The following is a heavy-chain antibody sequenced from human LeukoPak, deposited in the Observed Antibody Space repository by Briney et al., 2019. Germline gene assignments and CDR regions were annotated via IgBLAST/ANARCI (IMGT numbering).Heavy chain of an antibody. D-gene: IGHD6-19*01. CDR3: ARAVAGNFDY. Sequence: GGSLRLSCAASGFTFSSYAMSWVRQAPGKGLEWVPGISGSGGSTYYADSVKGRFTISRDNSKNTLYLQMNSLGAEDTAIYYCARAVAGNFDYWGQGTLVTVSS. J-gene: IGHJ4*02. CDR2: ISGSGGST. CDR1: GFTFSSYA. V-gene: IGHV3-23*01.